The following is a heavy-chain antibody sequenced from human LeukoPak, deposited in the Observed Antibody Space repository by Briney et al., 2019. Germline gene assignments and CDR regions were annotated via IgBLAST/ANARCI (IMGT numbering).Heavy chain of an antibody. J-gene: IGHJ1*01. CDR1: GFSFSSYS. Sequence: GGSLRLSCVASGFSFSSYSMTWFRQSPGKGPEWVSSISTSSSYIYYADSVRGRFTISRDNAKNSLFLQLNSLRADDTAVYYCSRGIEHWGQGTQVTVSS. D-gene: IGHD3-3*02. CDR2: ISTSSSYI. CDR3: SRGIEH. V-gene: IGHV3-21*01.